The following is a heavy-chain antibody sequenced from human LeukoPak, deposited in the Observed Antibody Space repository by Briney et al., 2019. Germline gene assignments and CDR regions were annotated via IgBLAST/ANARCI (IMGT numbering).Heavy chain of an antibody. V-gene: IGHV3-49*03. CDR3: TRGERYFDI. CDR1: GYTFGDYP. Sequence: SLRLSCQPSGYTFGDYPTTWFRQAPGKGVEWVGLLRGNVYNGTTEYAASVKGRFTLARDDSKMISYLQMSSQKIKATAVYYCTRGERYFDIWGRGTLVTVSP. D-gene: IGHD1-1*01. CDR2: LRGNVYNGTT. J-gene: IGHJ2*01.